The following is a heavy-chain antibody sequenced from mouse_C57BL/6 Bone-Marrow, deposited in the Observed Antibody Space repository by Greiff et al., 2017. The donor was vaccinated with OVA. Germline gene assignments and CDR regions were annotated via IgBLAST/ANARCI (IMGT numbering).Heavy chain of an antibody. CDR3: AKTDYYSNYGFSYAMDY. CDR1: GFSLTSYG. D-gene: IGHD2-5*01. Sequence: QVQLKESGPGLVQPSQSLSITCTVSGFSLTSYGVHWVRQSPGKGLEWLGVIWRGGSTDYNAAFMSRLSITKDNSKSQVFFKMNSLQADDTAIYYCAKTDYYSNYGFSYAMDYWGQGTSVTVSS. V-gene: IGHV2-5*01. J-gene: IGHJ4*01. CDR2: IWRGGST.